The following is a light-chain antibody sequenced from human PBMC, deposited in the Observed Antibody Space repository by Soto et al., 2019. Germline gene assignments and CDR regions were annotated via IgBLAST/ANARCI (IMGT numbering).Light chain of an antibody. V-gene: IGLV1-40*01. J-gene: IGLJ2*01. CDR3: QSYDSSLIGVV. CDR2: GNS. CDR1: SSNIGAGYN. Sequence: QSVLTQPPSVSGAPGQRVTISCTGSSSNIGAGYNVHWYQQLPGTAPKLLIYGNSNRPSGVPDRFSGSKSGPSASLSITGLQAEDEADYYCQSYDSSLIGVVFGGGTKLTVL.